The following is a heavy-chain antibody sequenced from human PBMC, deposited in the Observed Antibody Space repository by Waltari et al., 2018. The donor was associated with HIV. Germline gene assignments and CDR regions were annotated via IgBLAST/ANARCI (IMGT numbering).Heavy chain of an antibody. CDR1: GFTFSSYS. V-gene: IGHV3-48*04. D-gene: IGHD3-22*01. J-gene: IGHJ3*02. CDR2: ISSSSSTI. Sequence: EVQLVESGGGLVQPGGSLRLSCAASGFTFSSYSMNWVRQAPGKGLEWVSYISSSSSTIYYADSVKGRFTISRDNAKNSLYLQMNSLRAEDTAVYYCARDTVYYYDSSGYSRPDAFDIWGQGTMVTVSS. CDR3: ARDTVYYYDSSGYSRPDAFDI.